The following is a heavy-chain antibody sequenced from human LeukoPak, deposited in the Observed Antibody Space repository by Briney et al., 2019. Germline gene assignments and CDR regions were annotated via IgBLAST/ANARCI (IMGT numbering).Heavy chain of an antibody. CDR1: GFTFNGFW. V-gene: IGHV3-7*01. D-gene: IGHD4-17*01. CDR3: TRDALYGDPSYYYMDV. J-gene: IGHJ6*03. Sequence: GGSLRLSCAASGFTFNGFWKSWVRQAPGKGLEWVANIKQDGSDIYYLGSVRGRFTISRDNAMNSLYLQMNSLRAEDTAVYYCTRDALYGDPSYYYMDVWGKGTTVTVSS. CDR2: IKQDGSDI.